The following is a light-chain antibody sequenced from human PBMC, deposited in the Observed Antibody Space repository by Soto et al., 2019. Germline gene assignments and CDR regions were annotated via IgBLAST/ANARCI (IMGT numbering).Light chain of an antibody. V-gene: IGLV2-23*02. Sequence: QSALTQPASVSGSPGQSITISCTGSSSDIGNYNLVSWYQQHPGKAPKLMIYEVTKRPSGVSNRFSGSKSGNTASLSISGLQAEDEADYYCCSYAGSTTFYVFGTGTQLTV. CDR3: CSYAGSTTFYV. CDR2: EVT. CDR1: SSDIGNYNL. J-gene: IGLJ1*01.